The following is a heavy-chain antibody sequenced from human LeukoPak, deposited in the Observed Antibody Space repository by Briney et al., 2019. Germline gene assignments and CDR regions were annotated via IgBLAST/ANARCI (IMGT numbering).Heavy chain of an antibody. CDR1: GFTFSSYG. CDR3: AKLHYGANSGGRYGMDV. D-gene: IGHD4-23*01. V-gene: IGHV3-23*01. Sequence: PGGSLRLPCAASGFTFSSYGMSWVRQAPGKGLEWVSGISGSGGNTYYADSVKGRFTISRDNSKNTLYLQMNSLRAEDTAVYYCAKLHYGANSGGRYGMDVWGQGTTVTVSS. CDR2: ISGSGGNT. J-gene: IGHJ6*02.